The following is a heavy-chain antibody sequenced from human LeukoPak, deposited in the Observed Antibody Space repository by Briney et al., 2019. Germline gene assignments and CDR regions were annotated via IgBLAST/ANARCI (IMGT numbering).Heavy chain of an antibody. V-gene: IGHV4-59*08. CDR1: GGSISSYY. CDR3: ARHGNKQWLVHDAFDI. D-gene: IGHD6-19*01. J-gene: IGHJ3*02. Sequence: PSETLSLTCTVSGGSISSYYWSWIRQPPGKGLGWVGYIYYSGSTNYNPSLKSRVTISVDTSKNQFSLKLSSVTAADTAVYYCARHGNKQWLVHDAFDIWGQGTMVTVSS. CDR2: IYYSGST.